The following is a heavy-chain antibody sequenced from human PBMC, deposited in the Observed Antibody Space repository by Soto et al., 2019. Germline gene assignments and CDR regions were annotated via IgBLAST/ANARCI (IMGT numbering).Heavy chain of an antibody. V-gene: IGHV3-23*01. CDR2: IIASGTYS. Sequence: QLLESGGGLVQPGGSLRLSCAASGFTFSDYAMTWVRQAPGKGLEWVSGIIASGTYSKYADSVNGRFTISRDTGKNTLYLQMNGLRVDDTAVYFCAKDPNGDYIGAFDFLGQGTMVTVSS. CDR3: AKDPNGDYIGAFDF. J-gene: IGHJ3*01. CDR1: GFTFSDYA. D-gene: IGHD4-17*01.